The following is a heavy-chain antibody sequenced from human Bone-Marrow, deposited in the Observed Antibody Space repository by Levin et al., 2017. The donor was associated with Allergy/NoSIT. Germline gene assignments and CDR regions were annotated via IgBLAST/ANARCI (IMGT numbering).Heavy chain of an antibody. CDR2: IYGTGST. CDR3: ARAHYYDRWFDP. D-gene: IGHD3-22*01. J-gene: IGHJ5*02. CDR1: GVSIISGTYY. Sequence: LRLSCSVSGVSIISGTYYWTWIRQPAGKGLEWIGRIYGTGSTNYNPSLESRVTVSLDTSKNQVSLNLSSVTAADTAVYFCARAHYYDRWFDPWGQGTLVIVSS. V-gene: IGHV4-61*02.